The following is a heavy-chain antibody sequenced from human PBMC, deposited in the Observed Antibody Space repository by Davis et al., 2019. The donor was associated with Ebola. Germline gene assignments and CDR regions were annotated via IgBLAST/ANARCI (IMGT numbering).Heavy chain of an antibody. CDR2: ISSSGSTI. Sequence: GGSLRLSCAASGFTFSDYYMSWIRQAPGKGLEWVSYISSSGSTIYYADSVKGRFTISRDNAKKSLYLQMNSLRAEDTAVYYCARHLVVVIAIRYYYYGMDVWGQGTTVTVSS. D-gene: IGHD2-21*01. J-gene: IGHJ6*02. CDR3: ARHLVVVIAIRYYYYGMDV. CDR1: GFTFSDYY. V-gene: IGHV3-11*01.